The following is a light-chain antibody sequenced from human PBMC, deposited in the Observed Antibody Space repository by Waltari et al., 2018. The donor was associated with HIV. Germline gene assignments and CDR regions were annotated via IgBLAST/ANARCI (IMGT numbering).Light chain of an antibody. CDR3: TSYTETNTWV. V-gene: IGLV2-14*02. Sequence: QSALSQPASVSGSPGQSIIFSCSGNSVYICNNYFFSFYHHHPAQAPKLIMDDVSKRPSGVSVRFSGSKSGNTASLSISGLQAEDEADYYCTSYTETNTWVFGGGTKVTVL. J-gene: IGLJ3*02. CDR2: DVS. CDR1: SVYICNNYF.